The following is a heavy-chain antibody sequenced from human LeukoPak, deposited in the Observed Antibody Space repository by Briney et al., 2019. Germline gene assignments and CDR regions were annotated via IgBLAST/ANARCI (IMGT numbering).Heavy chain of an antibody. CDR2: IKQDGSEK. J-gene: IGHJ4*02. CDR3: AKHPRGSGWYWGGFDY. D-gene: IGHD6-19*01. Sequence: PGGSLRLSCAASGFTFSSYWMSWVRQAPGKGLEWVANIKQDGSEKYYVDSVKARFTISRDNAKNSLYLQMNSLRAEDTAVYYCAKHPRGSGWYWGGFDYWGQGTLVTVSS. CDR1: GFTFSSYW. V-gene: IGHV3-7*03.